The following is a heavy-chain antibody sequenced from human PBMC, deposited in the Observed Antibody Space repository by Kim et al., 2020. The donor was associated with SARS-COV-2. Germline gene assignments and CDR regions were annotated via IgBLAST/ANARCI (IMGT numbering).Heavy chain of an antibody. J-gene: IGHJ6*03. CDR1: GGPFSGYY. CDR3: ARGRGIIRNYYYYYMDV. Sequence: SETLSLTCAVYGGPFSGYYWSWIRQSPGKGLEWIGEINHGGSTNYNASLKSRVTISVDTSKNHFSLNLTSVTAADTAVYYCARGRGIIRNYYYYYMDVWGKGTPVTVSS. CDR2: INHGGST. V-gene: IGHV4-34*01. D-gene: IGHD1-20*01.